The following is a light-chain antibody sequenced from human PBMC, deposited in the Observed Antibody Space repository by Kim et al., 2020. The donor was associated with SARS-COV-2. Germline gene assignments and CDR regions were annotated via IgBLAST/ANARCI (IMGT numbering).Light chain of an antibody. CDR1: NLRNYN. Sequence: ALGQTVRITCQGDNLRNYNASWYQQKQGQAPILVMYGRNNRPSGVPDRLSGSSSGNTASLTITEAQAEDEADYYCNSRDSSGSSWVFGGGTRLTVL. CDR2: GRN. V-gene: IGLV3-19*01. J-gene: IGLJ3*02. CDR3: NSRDSSGSSWV.